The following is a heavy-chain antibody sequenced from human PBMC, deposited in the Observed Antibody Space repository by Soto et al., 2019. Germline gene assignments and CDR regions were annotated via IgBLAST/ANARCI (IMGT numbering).Heavy chain of an antibody. D-gene: IGHD6-19*01. CDR2: IYYSGST. CDR1: GGSISSSSYY. CDR3: ARQVRYSSGWYGHYYFDY. Sequence: QLQLQESGPGLVKPSETLSLTCTVSGGSISSSSYYWGWIRQPPGKGLEWIGSIYYSGSTYYNPSLKSRVTISVDTSKNQFSLKLSSVTAADTAVYYCARQVRYSSGWYGHYYFDYWGQGTLVTVSS. J-gene: IGHJ4*02. V-gene: IGHV4-39*01.